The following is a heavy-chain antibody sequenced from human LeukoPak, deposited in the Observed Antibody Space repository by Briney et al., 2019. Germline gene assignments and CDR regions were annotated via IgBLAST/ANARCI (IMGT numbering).Heavy chain of an antibody. J-gene: IGHJ6*03. CDR1: GFFVSNNY. CDR2: IYYSVST. CDR3: ARGNPHGLESPXYYYMDV. V-gene: IGHV4-31*02. D-gene: IGHD3/OR15-3a*01. Sequence: LSCAASGFFVSNNYMSWIRQHPGKGLEWIGYIYYSVSTFYNPSLKSRVTISLDTSKNQFSPRLSSVTAADTAVYYCARGNPHGLESPXYYYMDV.